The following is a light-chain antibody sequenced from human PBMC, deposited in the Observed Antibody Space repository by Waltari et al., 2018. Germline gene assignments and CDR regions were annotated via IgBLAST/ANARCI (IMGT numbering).Light chain of an antibody. J-gene: IGLJ2*01. Sequence: QSVLTQPPSASGTPGQRVTLSCSGSSSNIGRNTVNWYQLLPGTAPKLLIYSNSQRPSGVPDRFSGSKSGTSASLAISGLQSEDEADYYCAAAWDDSLNGPVFGGGTKLTVL. CDR1: SSNIGRNT. V-gene: IGLV1-44*01. CDR3: AAAWDDSLNGPV. CDR2: SNS.